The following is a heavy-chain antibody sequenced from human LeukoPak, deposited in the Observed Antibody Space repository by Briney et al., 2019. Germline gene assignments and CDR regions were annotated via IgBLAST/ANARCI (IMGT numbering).Heavy chain of an antibody. J-gene: IGHJ4*02. D-gene: IGHD2-2*01. CDR2: IATAGDT. Sequence: PGPSLRLSFAASALTFNMYDTHSVRQATGKGLEWVSAIATAGDTYYPDSVKGRFTISRENAKNSLYLQMNSLKAGDTAVYYCARGRGCSGTSCFHARLFDSWGQGTLVTVSS. CDR1: ALTFNMYD. CDR3: ARGRGCSGTSCFHARLFDS. V-gene: IGHV3-13*01.